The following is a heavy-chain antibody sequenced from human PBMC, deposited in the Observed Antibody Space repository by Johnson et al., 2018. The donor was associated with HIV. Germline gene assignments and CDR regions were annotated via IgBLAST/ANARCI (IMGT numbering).Heavy chain of an antibody. CDR3: ARDGEWELEDACDI. V-gene: IGHV3-30*04. Sequence: QMQLVESGGGVVQPGRSLRLSCAASGFTFSSYAMHWVRQAPGKGLEWVAVISYDGSNKYYADSVKGRFTISRDNSKNTLYLQMNSLRAEDTAVYYCARDGEWELEDACDIWGQGTMVTVSS. CDR1: GFTFSSYA. CDR2: ISYDGSNK. D-gene: IGHD1-26*01. J-gene: IGHJ3*02.